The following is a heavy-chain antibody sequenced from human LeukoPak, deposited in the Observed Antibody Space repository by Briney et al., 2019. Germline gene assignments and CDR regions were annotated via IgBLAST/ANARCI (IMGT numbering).Heavy chain of an antibody. J-gene: IGHJ5*02. Sequence: TGGSLRLSCAASGFTFSSYSMTWVRQAPGKGLEWVSSISSSSSYIYYADSVKGRFTISRDNAKNSLYLQMNSLRAEDTAVYYCARDYAAAGRTNWFDPWGQGTLVTVSS. CDR3: ARDYAAAGRTNWFDP. V-gene: IGHV3-21*01. CDR1: GFTFSSYS. D-gene: IGHD6-13*01. CDR2: ISSSSSYI.